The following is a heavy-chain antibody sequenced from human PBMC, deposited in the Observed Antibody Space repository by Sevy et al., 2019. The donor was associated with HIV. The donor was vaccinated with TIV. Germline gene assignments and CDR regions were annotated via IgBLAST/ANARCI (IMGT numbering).Heavy chain of an antibody. CDR3: ARRTYGDYVGYYDY. V-gene: IGHV4-39*01. J-gene: IGHJ4*02. CDR2: IYYSGNT. Sequence: SETLSLTCTVSGGSISSSSYYWDWIRQPPGKGLEWIGTIYYSGNTYYNPSLKSRVTISVDTSRNQFSLRLSSATAADTAVYYYARRTYGDYVGYYDYWGQGTLVTVSS. D-gene: IGHD4-17*01. CDR1: GGSISSSSYY.